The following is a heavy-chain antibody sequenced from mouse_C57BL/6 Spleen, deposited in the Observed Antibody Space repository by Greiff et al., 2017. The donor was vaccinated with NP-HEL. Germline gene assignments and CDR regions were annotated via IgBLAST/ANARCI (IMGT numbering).Heavy chain of an antibody. CDR1: GYTFTDYN. V-gene: IGHV1-18*01. J-gene: IGHJ3*01. CDR2: INPNNGGT. CDR3: ARSPYGSSWFAY. D-gene: IGHD1-1*01. Sequence: VQLQQSGPELVKPGASVKIPCTASGYTFTDYNMDWVKQSPGKSLEWIGDINPNNGGTIYNQKFKGKATLTVDTSSSTAYMELRSLTSEDTAVYYWARSPYGSSWFAYWGQGTLVTVSA.